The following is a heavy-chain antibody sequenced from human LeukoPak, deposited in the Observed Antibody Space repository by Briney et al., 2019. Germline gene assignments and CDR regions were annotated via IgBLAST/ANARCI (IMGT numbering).Heavy chain of an antibody. J-gene: IGHJ4*02. CDR3: ARSFGGTYWFFDY. CDR1: GLTFSSFG. CDR2: ITSNIVTK. D-gene: IGHD3-16*01. Sequence: GGSLRLSCAASGLTFSSFGMNWVRQAPGKGLEWVSYITSNIVTKYYADSVRGRFTISRDNAKNSLYLQMDNLRDEDTAVYYCARSFGGTYWFFDYWGQGTPVTVSS. V-gene: IGHV3-48*02.